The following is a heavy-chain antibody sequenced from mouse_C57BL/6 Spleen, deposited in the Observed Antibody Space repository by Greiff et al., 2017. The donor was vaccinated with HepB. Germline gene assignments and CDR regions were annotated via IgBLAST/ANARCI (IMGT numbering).Heavy chain of an antibody. D-gene: IGHD2-2*01. CDR2: IHPSDSDT. Sequence: QVQLQQPGAELVKPGASVKVSCKASGYTFTSYWMHWVKQRPGQGLEWIGRIHPSDSDTNYNQKFKGKATLTVDKSSSTADMQLSSRTSEDSSVDYCAIEGAIYYGYDVDYWGQGTTLTVSS. V-gene: IGHV1-74*01. J-gene: IGHJ2*01. CDR3: AIEGAIYYGYDVDY. CDR1: GYTFTSYW.